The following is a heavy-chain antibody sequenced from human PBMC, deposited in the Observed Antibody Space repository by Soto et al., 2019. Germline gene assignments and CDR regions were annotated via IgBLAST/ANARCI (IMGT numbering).Heavy chain of an antibody. CDR3: ARGSRFLGWLLMSRGAFDI. D-gene: IGHD3-3*01. CDR1: GGSFSAYY. CDR2: INHSGST. Sequence: SETLSLTCAVYGGSFSAYYWSWIRQPPGKGLEWIGEINHSGSTNYNPSLKSRVTISVDASKNQFSLKLSSVTAADTAVYYCARGSRFLGWLLMSRGAFDIWGQGTMVTVSS. V-gene: IGHV4-34*01. J-gene: IGHJ3*02.